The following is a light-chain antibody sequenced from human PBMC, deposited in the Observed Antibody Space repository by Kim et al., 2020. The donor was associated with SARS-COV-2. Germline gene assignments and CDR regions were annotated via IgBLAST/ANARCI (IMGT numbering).Light chain of an antibody. V-gene: IGKV3-20*01. CDR3: QQYDTSPYT. CDR1: QSVSSNY. Sequence: SPGESPTLSCRASQSVSSNYLAWYHQRPGQAPRLLIYLASTRATGAPDRFSGSGSGTDFTLTIRRLEPEDSGVFYCQQYDTSPYTFGQGTKVDIK. CDR2: LAS. J-gene: IGKJ2*01.